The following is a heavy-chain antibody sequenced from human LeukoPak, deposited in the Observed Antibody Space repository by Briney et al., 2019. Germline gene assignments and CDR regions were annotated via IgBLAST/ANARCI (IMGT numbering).Heavy chain of an antibody. CDR3: AKFSIGYSYGDYFDY. J-gene: IGHJ4*02. Sequence: PGGSLRLSCAASGFTFSSYRMNWVRQAPGKGLEWISHISYSSTTTHNADSVMGRFTISRDNSKNTLYLQMNSLRAEDAAVYYCAKFSIGYSYGDYFDYWGQGTLVTVSS. CDR2: ISYSSTTT. CDR1: GFTFSSYR. D-gene: IGHD5-18*01. V-gene: IGHV3-48*01.